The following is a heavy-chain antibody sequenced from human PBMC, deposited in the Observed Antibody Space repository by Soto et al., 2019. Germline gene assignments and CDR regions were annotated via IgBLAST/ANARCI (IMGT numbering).Heavy chain of an antibody. CDR1: GYTFTSYY. D-gene: IGHD3-22*01. Sequence: SVKVSCKASGYTFTSYYIHWVRQAPGQGLEWMGGIIPIFGTANYAQKFRGRVTITADESTSTAYMELSSLRSEDTAVYYCARDGSGYRSRASPMDVWGQGTTVTVSS. J-gene: IGHJ6*02. CDR3: ARDGSGYRSRASPMDV. CDR2: IIPIFGTA. V-gene: IGHV1-69*13.